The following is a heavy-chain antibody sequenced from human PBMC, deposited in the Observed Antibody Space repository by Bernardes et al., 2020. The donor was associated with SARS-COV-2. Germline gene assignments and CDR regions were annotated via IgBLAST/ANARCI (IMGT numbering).Heavy chain of an antibody. CDR3: ASVASSGYRIDY. CDR1: GFTFSSYW. D-gene: IGHD3-22*01. CDR2: ISTDGRTT. V-gene: IGHV3-74*01. J-gene: IGHJ4*02. Sequence: GGSLRLSCAASGFTFSSYWMYWVRQIPGRGLVWIARISTDGRTTNYAASMDDRFTISRDNAKNTLWLQMNSLGADDTAAYYWASVASSGYRIDYCGPGTLVTGSS.